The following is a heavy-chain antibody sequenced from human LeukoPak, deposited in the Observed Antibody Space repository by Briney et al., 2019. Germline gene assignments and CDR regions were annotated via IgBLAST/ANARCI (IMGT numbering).Heavy chain of an antibody. J-gene: IGHJ5*02. CDR2: MNPNSGNT. Sequence: GASVKVSCKAAGYTFTSYEINWVRQATGQGREWMGWMNPNSGNTGYAHKFQGRVTMTRNTSISTAYMELSSVRSEATAVYYCARGPPTYSYALGNWFAPWGQGTLVTVSS. V-gene: IGHV1-8*01. CDR1: GYTFTSYE. CDR3: ARGPPTYSYALGNWFAP. D-gene: IGHD3-10*01.